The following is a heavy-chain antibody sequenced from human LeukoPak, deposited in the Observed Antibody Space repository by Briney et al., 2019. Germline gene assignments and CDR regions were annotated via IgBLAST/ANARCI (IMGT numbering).Heavy chain of an antibody. J-gene: IGHJ1*01. CDR1: GFTFSSYW. CDR3: ARLYGDYSAEYFQH. D-gene: IGHD4-17*01. Sequence: GGSLRLSCAASGFTFSSYWMSWVRQAPGKGLEWVANIKQDGSEKYYVDSVKGRFTLSRDNAKNSLYLQMNSLRAEDTAVYYCARLYGDYSAEYFQHWGQGTLVTVSS. V-gene: IGHV3-7*01. CDR2: IKQDGSEK.